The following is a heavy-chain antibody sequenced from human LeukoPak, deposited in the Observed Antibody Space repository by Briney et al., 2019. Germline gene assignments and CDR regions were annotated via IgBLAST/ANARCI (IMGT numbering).Heavy chain of an antibody. D-gene: IGHD3-3*01. CDR1: GLTFSSYA. Sequence: GGSLRLSCAASGLTFSSYAMYWVRQAPGKGLEWVAVISYDGSNKYYADSVKGRFTISRDNSKNTLYLQMNSLRAEDTAVYYCARWGGQYDFWSGYYSFDYWGQGTLVTVSS. V-gene: IGHV3-30*04. CDR2: ISYDGSNK. CDR3: ARWGGQYDFWSGYYSFDY. J-gene: IGHJ4*02.